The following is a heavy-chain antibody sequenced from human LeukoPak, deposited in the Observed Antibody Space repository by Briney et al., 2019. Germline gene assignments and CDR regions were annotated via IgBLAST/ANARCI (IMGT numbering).Heavy chain of an antibody. V-gene: IGHV3-74*01. CDR2: INSDGSST. CDR1: GFTFSSYW. CDR3: ARSGGYSYGNFDY. J-gene: IGHJ4*02. D-gene: IGHD5-18*01. Sequence: GGSLRLSCAASGFTFSSYWMHWVRQAPGKGLVWVSRINSDGSSTSYADSVKGRFTISRDNAKNTLYLQMNSLRAEDTAVYYRARSGGYSYGNFDYWGQGTLVTVSS.